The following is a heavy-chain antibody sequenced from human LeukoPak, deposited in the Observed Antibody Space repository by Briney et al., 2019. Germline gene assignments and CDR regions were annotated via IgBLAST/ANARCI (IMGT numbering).Heavy chain of an antibody. CDR3: ARSPSSDY. CDR2: IYSGGST. CDR1: GFTVSSNY. V-gene: IGHV3-66*01. Sequence: GGSLRLSCAASGFTVSSNYMSWVRQAPGKGLEWVSVIYSGGSTYFADSVKGRFTISRDNSRNTLYLQMNSLRAEDTAVYYCARSPSSDYWGQGTLVTVSS. D-gene: IGHD2-2*01. J-gene: IGHJ4*02.